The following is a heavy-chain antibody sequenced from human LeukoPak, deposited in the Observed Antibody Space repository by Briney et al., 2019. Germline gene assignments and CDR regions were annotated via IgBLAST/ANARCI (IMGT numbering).Heavy chain of an antibody. D-gene: IGHD6-13*01. CDR3: AVYSSSWYNAFDI. V-gene: IGHV4-59*01. Sequence: SEILSLTCTVSGGSISSYYWSWIRQPPGKGLEWIGYIYYSGSTNYNPSLKSRVTISVDTSKNQFSLKLSSVTAADTAVYYCAVYSSSWYNAFDIWGQGTMVTVSS. CDR2: IYYSGST. CDR1: GGSISSYY. J-gene: IGHJ3*02.